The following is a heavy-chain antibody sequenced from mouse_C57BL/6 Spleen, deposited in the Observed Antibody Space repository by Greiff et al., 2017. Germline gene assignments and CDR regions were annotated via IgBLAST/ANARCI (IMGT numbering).Heavy chain of an antibody. J-gene: IGHJ4*01. Sequence: QVQLQQSGAELMKPGASVKLSCKATGYTFTGYWIEWVKQRPGHGLEWIGDIFPGSGSTNYNEKFKGKATLTASTSSTSAYMQLSSPTAEDYAIYYSARETHYYYGGKDYWGPRATVTV. D-gene: IGHD1-1*01. CDR2: IFPGSGST. CDR3: ARETHYYYGGKDY. V-gene: IGHV1-9*01. CDR1: GYTFTGYW.